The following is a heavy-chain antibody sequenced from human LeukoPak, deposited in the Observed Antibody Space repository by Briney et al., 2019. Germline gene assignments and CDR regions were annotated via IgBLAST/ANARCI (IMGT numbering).Heavy chain of an antibody. Sequence: EASVKVSFTASGYTFTSYYMHWVRQAPGQGLEWMGIINPSGGSTSYAQKFQGRVTMTRDTSTSTVYMELSSLRSEDTAVYYCARTSVLRFLEWFLDYWGQGPLVTAPS. V-gene: IGHV1-46*01. CDR3: ARTSVLRFLEWFLDY. J-gene: IGHJ4*02. D-gene: IGHD3-3*01. CDR1: GYTFTSYY. CDR2: INPSGGST.